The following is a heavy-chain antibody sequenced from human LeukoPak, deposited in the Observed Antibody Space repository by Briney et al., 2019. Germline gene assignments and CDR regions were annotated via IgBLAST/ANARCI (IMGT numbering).Heavy chain of an antibody. Sequence: PGGSLRLACAASGFTFSSYSLNWVRQAPGKGLEWVSAISSSSSYINYADSVKGRFTISRDNAKNSLYLQMNSLRAEDTALYYCAKDINYDILTGNHNWFDPWGQGTLVTVSS. CDR3: AKDINYDILTGNHNWFDP. CDR2: ISSSSSYI. J-gene: IGHJ5*02. D-gene: IGHD3-9*01. V-gene: IGHV3-21*04. CDR1: GFTFSSYS.